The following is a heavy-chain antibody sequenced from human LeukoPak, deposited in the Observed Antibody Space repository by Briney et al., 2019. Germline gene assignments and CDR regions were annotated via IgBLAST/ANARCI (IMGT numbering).Heavy chain of an antibody. Sequence: GGSLRLSCAASGFSFDDYGMSWVRQAPGKGLEWVSGINWNGGSTGCADSVKGRFTISRDNAKKSLYLQMNSLRAEDTAFCHCARAPYYYGMDVWGQGTTVTVSS. CDR3: ARAPYYYGMDV. CDR2: INWNGGST. J-gene: IGHJ6*02. V-gene: IGHV3-20*01. CDR1: GFSFDDYG.